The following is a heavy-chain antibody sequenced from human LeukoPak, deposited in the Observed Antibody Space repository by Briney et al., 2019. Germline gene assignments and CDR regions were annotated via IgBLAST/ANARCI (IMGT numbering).Heavy chain of an antibody. CDR2: IRYDESNT. CDR3: ARGLTYGPYINFDY. V-gene: IGHV3-30*02. J-gene: IGHJ4*02. Sequence: GGSLRLSCAASGFIFSGFGIHWVRQTPDKGLEWVAFIRYDESNTYYGDSVKGRFTISRDTSRNMVYLQMNSLRAEDTAVYYCARGLTYGPYINFDYWGQGTLVTVSS. D-gene: IGHD4-17*01. CDR1: GFIFSGFG.